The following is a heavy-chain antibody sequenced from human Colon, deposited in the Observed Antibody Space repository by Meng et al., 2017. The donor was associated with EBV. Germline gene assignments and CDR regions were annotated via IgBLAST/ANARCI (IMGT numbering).Heavy chain of an antibody. CDR3: ARGGNFDP. Sequence: QGQLVKSGSELKKPWASVKVSCKASGYTFSTYNIKWVRQAHGRGLEWMGWISTNTGTPTYTQGFTGRFVFSLDTSVSTAYLQISSLKAEDTAVYYCARGGNFDPWGQGTLVTVSS. CDR1: GYTFSTYN. D-gene: IGHD2/OR15-2a*01. J-gene: IGHJ5*02. CDR2: ISTNTGTP. V-gene: IGHV7-4-1*02.